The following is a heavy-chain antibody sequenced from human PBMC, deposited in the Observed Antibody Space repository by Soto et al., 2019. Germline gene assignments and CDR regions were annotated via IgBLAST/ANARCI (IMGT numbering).Heavy chain of an antibody. CDR1: EFTFRSYW. Sequence: EVQLVDSGGGLVQPGGSLRLSCAASEFTFRSYWMHWVRQSPGKELVWVSRISGDGSSTNYADSVKGRFTISRDNAKSTVYLQIDSLRAKDTAVYYCARSRPGNYGAFDLWGQGTMVTVSS. CDR3: ARSRPGNYGAFDL. D-gene: IGHD1-1*01. CDR2: ISGDGSST. J-gene: IGHJ3*01. V-gene: IGHV3-74*01.